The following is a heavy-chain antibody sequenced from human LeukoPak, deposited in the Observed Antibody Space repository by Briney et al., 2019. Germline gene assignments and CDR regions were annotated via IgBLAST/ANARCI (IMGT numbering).Heavy chain of an antibody. J-gene: IGHJ3*02. Sequence: ASVKVSFKASGGPFSSYAISWVRQAPGQGLEWMGGIIPIFGTANYAQKFQGRVTITTDESPSTAYMELSSLRSEDTAVYYCASWQDGDYFAFDIWGQGTMVTVSS. D-gene: IGHD4-17*01. CDR1: GGPFSSYA. V-gene: IGHV1-69*05. CDR2: IIPIFGTA. CDR3: ASWQDGDYFAFDI.